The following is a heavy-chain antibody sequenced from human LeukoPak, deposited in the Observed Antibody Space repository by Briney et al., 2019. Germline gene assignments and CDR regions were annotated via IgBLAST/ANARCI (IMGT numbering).Heavy chain of an antibody. CDR1: GFIFSYYG. D-gene: IGHD4-23*01. V-gene: IGHV3-23*01. CDR2: ISDSGDAT. CDR3: AKERGHSKPFDY. Sequence: GGSLRLSCEVSGFIFSYYGMNWVRQAQGKGLEWVSAISDSGDATYYADSVKGRFTISRDNSKSTLYLQMNNLRAEDTALYYCAKERGHSKPFDYWGQGTLVTVSS. J-gene: IGHJ4*02.